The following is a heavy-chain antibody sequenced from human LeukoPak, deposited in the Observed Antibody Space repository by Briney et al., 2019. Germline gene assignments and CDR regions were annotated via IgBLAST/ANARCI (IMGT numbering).Heavy chain of an antibody. Sequence: SETLSLTCTVSGASVSSGSYYWSWIRQPPGKGLEWIGYIYYSGSTNYNPSLKSRVTISVDTSKNQFSLKLSSVTAADTAVYYCARPYSSSWYWRHAFDIWGQGTMVTVSS. CDR1: GASVSSGSYY. CDR2: IYYSGST. V-gene: IGHV4-61*01. J-gene: IGHJ3*02. CDR3: ARPYSSSWYWRHAFDI. D-gene: IGHD6-13*01.